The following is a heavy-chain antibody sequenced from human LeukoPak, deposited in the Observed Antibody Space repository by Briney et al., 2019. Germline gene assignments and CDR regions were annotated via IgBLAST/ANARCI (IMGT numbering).Heavy chain of an antibody. Sequence: SVKVSCKASGGTLTSYTISWVRQAPGQGLEWMGGIIPIFGTANYAQKFQGRVTITADESTTTAYMELRSLRSDDTAVYYCARDKGEVTTYWGQGTLVAVSS. CDR3: ARDKGEVTTY. V-gene: IGHV1-69*13. D-gene: IGHD4-17*01. CDR1: GGTLTSYT. CDR2: IIPIFGTA. J-gene: IGHJ4*02.